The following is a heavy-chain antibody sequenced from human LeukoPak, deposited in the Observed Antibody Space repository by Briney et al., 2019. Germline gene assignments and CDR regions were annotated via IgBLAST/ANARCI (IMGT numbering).Heavy chain of an antibody. V-gene: IGHV3-20*04. CDR2: INWNGGST. D-gene: IGHD3-10*01. J-gene: IGHJ6*03. CDR3: ARYMGGYGSGSSYYYYYMDV. Sequence: GGSLRLSCAASGFTFDDYGMSWVRQAPGKGLEWVSGINWNGGSTGYADSVEGRFTISRDNAKNSLYLQMNSLRAEDTALYYCARYMGGYGSGSSYYYYYMDVWGKGTTVTVSS. CDR1: GFTFDDYG.